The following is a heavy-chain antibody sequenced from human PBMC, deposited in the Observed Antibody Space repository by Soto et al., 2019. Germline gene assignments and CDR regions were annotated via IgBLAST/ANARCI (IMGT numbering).Heavy chain of an antibody. Sequence: SETLRFTCTLCHGHISIFYWIWIRQPAGKGLEWIGRIYSGGRNNYNPSLKSRVTMSVDTSKNQFSLRLSSVTAADTAMYSCARGSSRWDYWGQGTMVTGSS. CDR1: HGHISIFY. CDR2: IYSGGRN. J-gene: IGHJ4*02. D-gene: IGHD6-13*01. CDR3: ARGSSRWDY. V-gene: IGHV4-4*07.